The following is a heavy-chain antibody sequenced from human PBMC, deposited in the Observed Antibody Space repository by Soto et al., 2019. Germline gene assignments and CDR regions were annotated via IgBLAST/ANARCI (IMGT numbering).Heavy chain of an antibody. CDR1: GFTFSNYA. V-gene: IGHV3-48*02. Sequence: EVQLTESGGGLVQPGGSLRLSCTASGFTFSNYAMNWVRQAPGKGLEWVSYISSSSTTIYYADSVKGRFTISRDNAKNSLYLQMTSLREEDTAIDYCAGRGCNYYSGGQRGDFWGPGTKVTVSS. J-gene: IGHJ3*01. CDR3: AGRGCNYYSGGQRGDF. CDR2: ISSSSTTI. D-gene: IGHD2-15*01.